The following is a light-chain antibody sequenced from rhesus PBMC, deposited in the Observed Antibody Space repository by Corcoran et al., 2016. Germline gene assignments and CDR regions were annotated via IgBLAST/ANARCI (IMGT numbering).Light chain of an antibody. V-gene: IGKV3S9*01. Sequence: EIVMTQSPGTLSLSPGEKATLSCRASQTVSGYVAWYQQKPEQVPRLLIYGASSRAAGIPDRFSGSGSGTDFTLNISGLEPEDFAVYYCQQYSNWPLTFGGGTKVEIK. CDR2: GAS. CDR3: QQYSNWPLT. J-gene: IGKJ4*01. CDR1: QTVSGY.